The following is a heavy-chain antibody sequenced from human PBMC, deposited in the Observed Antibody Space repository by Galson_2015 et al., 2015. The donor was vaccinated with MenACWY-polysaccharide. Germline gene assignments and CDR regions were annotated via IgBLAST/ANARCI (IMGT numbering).Heavy chain of an antibody. CDR1: GFTFGPYW. J-gene: IGHJ6*02. D-gene: IGHD3-10*01. CDR2: IAGDESNT. Sequence: SLRLSCAASGFTFGPYWMHWVRQSPEKGLVWVSHIAGDESNTNYADSVEGRFTISRDNAKNTLYLQMNSLRVEDTAVYYCTREWVVREPTNRNNFHGMDVWGQGTTVTVSS. V-gene: IGHV3-74*01. CDR3: TREWVVREPTNRNNFHGMDV.